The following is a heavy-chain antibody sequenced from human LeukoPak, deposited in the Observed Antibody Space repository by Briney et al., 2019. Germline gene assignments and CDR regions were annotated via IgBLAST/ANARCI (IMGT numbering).Heavy chain of an antibody. CDR3: ARGFSSGWYGYYFDY. Sequence: ASVKVSCKASGYTFTSYAMHWVRQAPGQRLEWMGWINAGNGNTKYSQKFQGRVTIIRDTSASTAYMELSSLRSEDTAVYYCARGFSSGWYGYYFDYWGQGTLVTVSS. D-gene: IGHD6-19*01. CDR2: INAGNGNT. V-gene: IGHV1-3*01. J-gene: IGHJ4*02. CDR1: GYTFTSYA.